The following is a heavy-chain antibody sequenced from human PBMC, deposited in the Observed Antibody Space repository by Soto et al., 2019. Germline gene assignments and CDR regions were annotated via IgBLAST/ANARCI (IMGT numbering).Heavy chain of an antibody. J-gene: IGHJ6*02. CDR3: PREGVRGMDV. Sequence: GPSVKVSSAASRYRVTSHAICWVRQAPGQGLEWMGWISAYNGNTGYAQKFQGRITMTRNTSISTAYMELSSLISEDTAVYDCPREGVRGMDVWGQGTSVTVSS. CDR2: ISAYNGNT. CDR1: RYRVTSHA. V-gene: IGHV1-8*02.